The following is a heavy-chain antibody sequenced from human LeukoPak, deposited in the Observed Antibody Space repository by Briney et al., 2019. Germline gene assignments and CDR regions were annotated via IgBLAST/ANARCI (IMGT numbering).Heavy chain of an antibody. CDR1: GFTFDDYA. Sequence: GGSLRLSCAASGFTFDDYAMHWVRQAPGKGLEWVSGISWNSGSIGYADSVKGRFTISRDNAKNSLYLQMNSLRAEDTALYYCAKDISGGNYQPLFRLPYGMDVWGQGTTVTVSS. CDR2: ISWNSGSI. D-gene: IGHD2-2*01. V-gene: IGHV3-9*01. J-gene: IGHJ6*02. CDR3: AKDISGGNYQPLFRLPYGMDV.